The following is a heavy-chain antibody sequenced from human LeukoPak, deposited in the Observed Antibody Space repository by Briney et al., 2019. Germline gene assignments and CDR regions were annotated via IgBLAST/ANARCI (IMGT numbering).Heavy chain of an antibody. CDR1: GYTFTSYG. CDR3: ARANRLSLAVAGAY. D-gene: IGHD6-19*01. CDR2: ISAYNGNT. V-gene: IGHV1-18*01. Sequence: ASVKVSCKASGYTFTSYGISWVRQAPGRGLEWMGWISAYNGNTNYAQKLQGRVTMTTDTSTSTAYMELRSLRSDDTAVYYCARANRLSLAVAGAYWGQGTLVTVSS. J-gene: IGHJ4*02.